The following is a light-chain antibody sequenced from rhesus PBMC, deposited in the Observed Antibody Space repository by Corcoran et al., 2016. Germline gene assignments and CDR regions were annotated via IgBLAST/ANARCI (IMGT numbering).Light chain of an antibody. J-gene: IGKJ4*01. Sequence: DIQMTQSPSSLSASVGDTVTITCRASQGISSYLNWFQQKPGKAPKLLIYAASSLESGVPSRFSGSGSGTDLTITISSLQPEDFAVYYCLQHNSYPLTFGGGTKVELK. CDR3: LQHNSYPLT. V-gene: IGKV1-28*03. CDR1: QGISSY. CDR2: AAS.